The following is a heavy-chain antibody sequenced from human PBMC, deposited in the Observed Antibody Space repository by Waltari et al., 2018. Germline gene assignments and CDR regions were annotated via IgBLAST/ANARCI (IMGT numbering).Heavy chain of an antibody. J-gene: IGHJ5*01. D-gene: IGHD2-8*01. CDR3: ARGLWEGHCTSFACHPNWFDS. V-gene: IGHV3-7*04. CDR1: GFGFTSYC. CDR2: VKQDGREQ. Sequence: EVQLVESGGGLVQPGGSLGLSCVASGFGFTSYCMNRARQAPGKGLEWVANVKQDGREQYYVGSVKGRFSISRDNAKNSLFLQMNSLRAEDTAVYYCARGLWEGHCTSFACHPNWFDSWGQGTLVTVSS.